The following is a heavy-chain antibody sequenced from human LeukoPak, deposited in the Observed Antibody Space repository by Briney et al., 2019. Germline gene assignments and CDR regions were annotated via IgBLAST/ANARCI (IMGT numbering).Heavy chain of an antibody. CDR2: ISSSATTI. Sequence: GGSLRLSCAASGFTLSSNSMNWVRQAPGKGLEWVSYISSSATTIHYADSVKGRFTISRDNAKNSLYLQMNSLRDEDTAVYYCAKDSYDRSGYYYYYFAYWGQGTQVTVSS. CDR1: GFTLSSNS. V-gene: IGHV3-48*02. CDR3: AKDSYDRSGYYYYYFAY. J-gene: IGHJ4*02. D-gene: IGHD3-22*01.